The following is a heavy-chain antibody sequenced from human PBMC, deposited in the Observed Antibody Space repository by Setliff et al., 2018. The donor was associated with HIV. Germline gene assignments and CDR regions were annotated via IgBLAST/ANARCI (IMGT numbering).Heavy chain of an antibody. V-gene: IGHV3-30*07. CDR1: GFIFSSYA. J-gene: IGHJ4*02. CDR2: ISYDGSKK. D-gene: IGHD4-17*01. CDR3: ARVESYGDYVDY. Sequence: GGSLRLSCAASGFIFSSYAMHWVRQAPGKGLEWVAVISYDGSKKYDADFVKGRFTISRDNSKNTLYLQMNSLRAEDTAVYYCARVESYGDYVDYWGQGTLVTSPQ.